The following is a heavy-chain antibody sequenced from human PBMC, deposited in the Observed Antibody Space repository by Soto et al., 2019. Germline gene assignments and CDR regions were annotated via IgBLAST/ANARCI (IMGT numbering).Heavy chain of an antibody. Sequence: GASVKVSCKASGGTFSSYTISWVRQAPGQGLEWMGRIIPILGIANYAQKFQGRVTITADKSTSTAYMELSSLKSEDTAVYYCARKGPTQYVDYWGQGTLVTVSS. V-gene: IGHV1-69*02. CDR3: ARKGPTQYVDY. CDR1: GGTFSSYT. CDR2: IIPILGIA. J-gene: IGHJ4*02.